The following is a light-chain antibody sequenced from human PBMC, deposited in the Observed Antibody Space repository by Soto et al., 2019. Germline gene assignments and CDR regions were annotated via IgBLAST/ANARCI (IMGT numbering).Light chain of an antibody. J-gene: IGLJ1*01. CDR3: QSYETTLGAYV. CDR2: GNI. V-gene: IGLV1-40*01. CDR1: SSNIGAGYD. Sequence: QSVLAQPPSVSGAPGQKVTISCTGSSSNIGAGYDLHWYQQLPGTAPKLLLYGNINRPSGVPDRFSGSKSGTSASLAITGLQADAEAATTSQSYETTLGAYVFGTGTK.